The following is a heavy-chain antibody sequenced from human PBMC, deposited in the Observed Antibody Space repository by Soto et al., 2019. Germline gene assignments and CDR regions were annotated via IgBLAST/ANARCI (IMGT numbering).Heavy chain of an antibody. CDR1: GYTFTGYF. D-gene: IGHD3-3*01. CDR3: ARGGGTILAPLP. Sequence: QVQLVQSAAEVKKPGASVKVSCKASGYTFTGYFMHWVRQAPGQGLEWMGWINPDSGATKYAQKFQGRVTLSRDTSIRTAYMELSGLRSDGTAVYYCARGGGTILAPLPWGQGTLVTVSS. J-gene: IGHJ5*02. V-gene: IGHV1-2*02. CDR2: INPDSGAT.